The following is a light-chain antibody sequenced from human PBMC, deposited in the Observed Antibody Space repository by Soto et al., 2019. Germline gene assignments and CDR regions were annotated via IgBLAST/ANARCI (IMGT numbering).Light chain of an antibody. CDR1: SSDVGGYDY. CDR3: SSYSISTAYL. J-gene: IGLJ1*01. V-gene: IGLV2-14*01. CDR2: EVS. Sequence: QSALTQPASVSGSPGQSITISCTGTSSDVGGYDYVSWYQLHPGKAPKLMVFEVSNRPSGVSYRFSGSKSGNTASLTISGLQAEDEADYVCSSYSISTAYLFGTGTKV.